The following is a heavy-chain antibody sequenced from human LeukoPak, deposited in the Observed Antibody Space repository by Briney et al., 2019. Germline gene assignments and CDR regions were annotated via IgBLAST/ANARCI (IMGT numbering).Heavy chain of an antibody. CDR3: ARHDSSGEFDY. CDR2: IYYSGST. V-gene: IGHV4-59*08. J-gene: IGHJ4*02. Sequence: SETLSLTCTVSGGXISDYYWSWIRQPPGKGLEWIGFIYYSGSTNYNPSLKSRVTISVDTSKNQFSLKLNSVTAADTAVYYCARHDSSGEFDYWGQGTLVTVSS. D-gene: IGHD3-22*01. CDR1: GGXISDYY.